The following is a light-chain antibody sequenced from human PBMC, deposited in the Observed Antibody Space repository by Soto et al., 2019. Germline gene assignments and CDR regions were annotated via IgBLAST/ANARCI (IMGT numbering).Light chain of an antibody. Sequence: SVLTQPPSASGTPGQRVTISCSGSSSNIGSNYVYWYQQLPGTAPKLLIYSNNQRPSGVPDRFSGSKSGTSASLAISGLRSEDEADYYCAAWDDSLSGPVFGGGTKVTVL. J-gene: IGLJ2*01. CDR1: SSNIGSNY. CDR3: AAWDDSLSGPV. V-gene: IGLV1-47*02. CDR2: SNN.